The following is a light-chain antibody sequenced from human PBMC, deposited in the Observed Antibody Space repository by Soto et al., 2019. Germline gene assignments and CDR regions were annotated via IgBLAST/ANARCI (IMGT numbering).Light chain of an antibody. V-gene: IGKV3-15*01. CDR1: QGVSRK. CDR2: WAS. Sequence: EIVMTKSPATLSVAQGERVTFSCRASQGVSRKLAWYQHKPGQAPKLLIYWASTRESGVPDRFSGSGSGTDFTLTISSLQAEDVAVYYCQQYYSTPWTFGQGSKVDI. J-gene: IGKJ1*01. CDR3: QQYYSTPWT.